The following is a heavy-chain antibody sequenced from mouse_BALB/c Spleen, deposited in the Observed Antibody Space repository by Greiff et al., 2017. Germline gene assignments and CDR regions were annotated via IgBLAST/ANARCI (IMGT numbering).Heavy chain of an antibody. CDR3: TGRGDYFDY. CDR1: GFTFSSYT. J-gene: IGHJ2*01. Sequence: EVMLVESGGGLVQPGGSLKLSCAASGFTFSSYTMSWVRQTPGKRLEWVAYISNGGGSTYYPDTVKGRFTISKDNAKNTLYLQMSSLKSEDTAMYCCTGRGDYFDYWGQGTTLTVSS. CDR2: ISNGGGST. V-gene: IGHV5-12-2*01.